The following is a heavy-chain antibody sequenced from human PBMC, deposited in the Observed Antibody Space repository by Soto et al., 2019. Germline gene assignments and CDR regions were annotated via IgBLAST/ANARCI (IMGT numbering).Heavy chain of an antibody. V-gene: IGHV3-30*18. CDR2: ISYDGSNK. J-gene: IGHJ4*02. CDR1: GFTFSSYG. Sequence: QVQLVESGGGVVQPGRSLRLSCAASGFTFSSYGMHWVRQAPGQGLEWVAVISYDGSNKYYADSVKGRFTISRDNSKKTLYLQMNSLRAEDTAVYYCAKDLSIALAGGSIDYWGQGTLVTVSS. CDR3: AKDLSIALAGGSIDY. D-gene: IGHD6-19*01.